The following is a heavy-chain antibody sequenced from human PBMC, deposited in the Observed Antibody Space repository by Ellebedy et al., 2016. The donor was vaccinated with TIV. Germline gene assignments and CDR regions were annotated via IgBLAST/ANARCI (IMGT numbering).Heavy chain of an antibody. J-gene: IGHJ4*02. CDR2: ISAYNGNT. D-gene: IGHD3-16*01. Sequence: ASVKVSCKASGYTFTSYGISWVRQAPGHGLEWMGWISAYNGNTNYAQKLQGRVTMTTDTSTSTAYMELRSLRSDDTAVYYCARDLGKYGIRFPSLSTFDYWGQGTLVTVSS. V-gene: IGHV1-18*01. CDR3: ARDLGKYGIRFPSLSTFDY. CDR1: GYTFTSYG.